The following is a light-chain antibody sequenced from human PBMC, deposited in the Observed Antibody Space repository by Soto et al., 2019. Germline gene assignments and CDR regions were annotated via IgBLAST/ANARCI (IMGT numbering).Light chain of an antibody. V-gene: IGKV3-20*01. CDR3: HQYGSSPPYT. CDR1: QSVTSSY. Sequence: EIVLTQSPGTLSLSPGERATLSCRASQSVTSSYLAWYQQKPGQAPRLLISAASSRATGIPDRFSGSGPGXXXTXXISRLEPEDFAVYYCHQYGSSPPYTFGGGTKVEIK. CDR2: AAS. J-gene: IGKJ4*01.